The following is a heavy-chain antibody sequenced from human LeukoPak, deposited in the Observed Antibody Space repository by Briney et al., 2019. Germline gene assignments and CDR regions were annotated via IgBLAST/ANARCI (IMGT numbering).Heavy chain of an antibody. CDR2: ISAYNGNT. J-gene: IGHJ5*02. D-gene: IGHD2-15*01. CDR1: GYTFTSYG. Sequence: GASVKVSCKASGYTFTSYGISWVRQAPGQGLEWMGWISAYNGNTSYAQKLQGRVTMTTDTSTSTAYMELRSLRSDDTAVYYCARDSLGYCSGGSCPHNWFDPWGQGTLVTVSS. CDR3: ARDSLGYCSGGSCPHNWFDP. V-gene: IGHV1-18*01.